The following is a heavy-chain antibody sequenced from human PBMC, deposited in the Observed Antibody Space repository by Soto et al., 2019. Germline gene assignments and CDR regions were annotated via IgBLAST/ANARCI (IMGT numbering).Heavy chain of an antibody. CDR2: INSDGSST. CDR3: ARVGYCARGVCPNFDF. CDR1: GFNFSSDG. Sequence: PGGSVRRSCAASGFNFSSDGMHWVRQAPGKGLVWVSRINSDGSSTSYADSVKGRFTISRDNARNTLYLQMNSLRDEDTAVYYCARVGYCARGVCPNFDFWGQGTLVTVSS. V-gene: IGHV3-74*01. D-gene: IGHD2-8*01. J-gene: IGHJ4*02.